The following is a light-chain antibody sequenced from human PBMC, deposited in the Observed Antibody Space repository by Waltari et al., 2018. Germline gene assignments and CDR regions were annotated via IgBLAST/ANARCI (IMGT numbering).Light chain of an antibody. CDR1: SSNIGAGYH. J-gene: IGLJ2*01. V-gene: IGLV1-40*01. Sequence: QSVLTQQPSVSGAPVQRVTISCTGSSSNIGAGYHLHWYQHLPGTAPKLLIYDYTTRPSVVPDRFSGSKSGTSASLAITGLQPEDEADYFCQSYDGSLRAVVFGGGTKLTVL. CDR2: DYT. CDR3: QSYDGSLRAVV.